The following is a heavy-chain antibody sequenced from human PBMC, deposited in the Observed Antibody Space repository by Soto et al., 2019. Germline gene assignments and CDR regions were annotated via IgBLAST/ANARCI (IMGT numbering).Heavy chain of an antibody. D-gene: IGHD3-3*01. V-gene: IGHV4-31*03. CDR3: ARGYVLRFLEWLLMPYYYYYGMDV. J-gene: IGHJ6*02. CDR2: IYYSGST. CDR1: GGSISSGGYY. Sequence: QVQLQESGPGLVKPSQTLSLTCTVSGGSISSGGYYWSWIRQHPGKGLEWIGYIYYSGSTYYNPSRKSRVTISVDTSKNQFSLKLSSVTAADTAVYYCARGYVLRFLEWLLMPYYYYYGMDVWGQGTTVTVSS.